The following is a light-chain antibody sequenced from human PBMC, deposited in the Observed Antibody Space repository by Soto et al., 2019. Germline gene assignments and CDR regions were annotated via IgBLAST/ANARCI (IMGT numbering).Light chain of an antibody. CDR1: QSINNW. CDR3: QQYDTYWT. V-gene: IGKV1-5*03. CDR2: KAS. J-gene: IGKJ1*01. Sequence: DIQMTQSPSTLSASVGDRVTITCRASQSINNWLAWYQQKPGKAPKLLIYKASNLDIGVPSRFSGSGSGTEYTLTISSLQPDDFATYYGQQYDTYWTFGQGIKVEIK.